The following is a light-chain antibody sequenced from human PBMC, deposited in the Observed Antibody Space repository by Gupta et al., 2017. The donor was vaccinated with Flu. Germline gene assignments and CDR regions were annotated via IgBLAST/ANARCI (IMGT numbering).Light chain of an antibody. J-gene: IGLJ2*01. CDR1: SSDVGGYNY. V-gene: IGLV2-8*01. CDR3: SSYASSNNVV. CDR2: EVS. Sequence: QSALTQPPSASGSPGQSVTISCTGTSSDVGGYNYVSWYQQHPGKAPKLMIYEVSKRPSGVPDRFSASKAGNTASLTVSGHQAEDDADYYCSSYASSNNVVFGGGTKLTVL.